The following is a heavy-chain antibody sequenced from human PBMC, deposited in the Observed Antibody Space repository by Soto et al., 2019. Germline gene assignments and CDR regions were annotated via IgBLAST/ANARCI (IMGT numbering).Heavy chain of an antibody. CDR2: IYYSGST. D-gene: IGHD1-1*01. J-gene: IGHJ4*02. Sequence: QAQLQETGPGLVKPSETLSLTSTVSGGSISSYYWIWIRQPPGKGLEWIGYIYYSGSTNYNPSLKSRVTISVDTSKNQFSLKLSSVTAADTAVYWWGRGYGRNVDSWGRGTLVSVSS. CDR1: GGSISSYY. CDR3: GRGYGRNVDS. V-gene: IGHV4-59*01.